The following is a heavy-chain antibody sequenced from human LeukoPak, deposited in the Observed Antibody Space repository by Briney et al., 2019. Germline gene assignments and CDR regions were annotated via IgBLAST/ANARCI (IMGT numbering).Heavy chain of an antibody. CDR2: ISYDGSNK. CDR1: GFTFSGYP. D-gene: IGHD1-26*01. V-gene: IGHV3-30-3*01. CDR3: ASPLVGARAPHPPDY. J-gene: IGHJ4*02. Sequence: SGGSLRLSCAASGFTFSGYPIHWVRQAPGKGLEWVAVISYDGSNKYYADSVKGRFTISRDNSKNTLYLQMNSLRAEDTAVYYCASPLVGARAPHPPDYWGQGTLVTVSS.